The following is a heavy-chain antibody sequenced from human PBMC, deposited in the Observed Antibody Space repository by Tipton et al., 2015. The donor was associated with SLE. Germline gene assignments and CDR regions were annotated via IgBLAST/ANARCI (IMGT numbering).Heavy chain of an antibody. Sequence: GSLRLSCAASGFTFSSYGMHWVRQAPGKGLEWVAFIRYDGSNKYYADSVKGRFTISRDNSKNTLYLQMNSLRAEDTAAYYCAKDYGDYYWYFDLWGRGTLVTVSS. CDR1: GFTFSSYG. V-gene: IGHV3-30*02. J-gene: IGHJ2*01. D-gene: IGHD4-17*01. CDR2: IRYDGSNK. CDR3: AKDYGDYYWYFDL.